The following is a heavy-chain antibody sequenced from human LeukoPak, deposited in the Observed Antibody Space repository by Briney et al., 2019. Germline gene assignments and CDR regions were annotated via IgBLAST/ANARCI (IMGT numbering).Heavy chain of an antibody. CDR2: IWYDGSNK. J-gene: IGHJ4*02. Sequence: GRSLRLSCAASGFTFSSYGMHWVRQAPGKGLEWVAVIWYDGSNKYYADSVKGRFTISRDNSKNTLYLQMNSLGAEDTAVYYCAKLVGDSSGYYFDYWGQGTLVTVSS. CDR3: AKLVGDSSGYYFDY. D-gene: IGHD3-22*01. CDR1: GFTFSSYG. V-gene: IGHV3-33*06.